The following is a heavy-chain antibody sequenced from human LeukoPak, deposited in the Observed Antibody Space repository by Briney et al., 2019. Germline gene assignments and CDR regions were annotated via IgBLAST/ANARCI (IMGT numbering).Heavy chain of an antibody. CDR1: GYSFTSYW. J-gene: IGHJ5*02. CDR2: IYPGDSNT. CDR3: ARSGGFIAVAMNWFDP. D-gene: IGHD6-19*01. Sequence: GESLQISCKGSGYSFTSYWIGWVRQMPGKGLEWMGIIYPGDSNTRYSPSFQGQVTISADKSISTAYLQWSSLKASDTAMYYCARSGGFIAVAMNWFDPWGQGTLVTVSS. V-gene: IGHV5-51*01.